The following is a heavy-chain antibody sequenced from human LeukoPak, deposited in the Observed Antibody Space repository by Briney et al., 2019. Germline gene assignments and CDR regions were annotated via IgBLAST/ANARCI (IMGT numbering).Heavy chain of an antibody. CDR3: ARHSSSWYNAFDI. D-gene: IGHD6-13*01. J-gene: IGHJ3*02. CDR2: IYPGDSDT. V-gene: IGHV5-51*01. CDR1: GYSFTSYW. Sequence: GESLKTSCKGSGYSFTSYWIGWVRQMPGKGLEWMGIIYPGDSDTRYSPSFQGQVTISADKSISTACLQWSSLKASDTAMYYCARHSSSWYNAFDIWGQGTMVTVSS.